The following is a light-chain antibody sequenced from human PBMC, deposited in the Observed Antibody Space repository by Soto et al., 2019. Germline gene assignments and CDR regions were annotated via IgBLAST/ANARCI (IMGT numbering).Light chain of an antibody. CDR1: PGISRW. CDR2: DAS. J-gene: IGKJ4*01. CDR3: QQANSFPLT. Sequence: QMTQSPASVSSSFGSRVTNTCRAGPGISRWLAWYQQKPEKAPKLVIHDASSLQSGVPSRFSGSGSGTDFTLTISSLQPEDFATYYCQQANSFPLTFGGGTKVEI. V-gene: IGKV1-12*01.